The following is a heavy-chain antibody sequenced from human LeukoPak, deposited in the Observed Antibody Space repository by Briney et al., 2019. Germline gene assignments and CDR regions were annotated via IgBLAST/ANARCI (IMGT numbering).Heavy chain of an antibody. CDR2: IYYSGST. Sequence: PSETLSLTCTVSGGSISSYYWSWIRQPPGKGLEWIGYIYYSGSTNYNPSLKSRVTISVDTSKNQFSLKLSSVTDADTAVYYCARGYYYGMDVWGQGTTVTVSS. CDR3: ARGYYYGMDV. J-gene: IGHJ6*02. V-gene: IGHV4-59*01. CDR1: GGSISSYY.